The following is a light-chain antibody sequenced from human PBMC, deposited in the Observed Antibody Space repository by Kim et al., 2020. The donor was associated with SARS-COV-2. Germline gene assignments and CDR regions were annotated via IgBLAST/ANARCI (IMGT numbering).Light chain of an antibody. Sequence: LAMGNTARITCGGNNIGSKNVHWYQQKPGQAPVLVIYRDFNRPAGIPERFSGSNSGNTATLTISRAQAGDEADYYCQVWDSSTVVFGGGTQLTVL. CDR3: QVWDSSTVV. V-gene: IGLV3-9*01. CDR2: RDF. J-gene: IGLJ2*01. CDR1: NIGSKN.